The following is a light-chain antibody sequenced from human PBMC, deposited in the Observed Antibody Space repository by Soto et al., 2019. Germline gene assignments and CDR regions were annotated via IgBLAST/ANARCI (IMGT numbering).Light chain of an antibody. CDR1: DSDVGGYNF. CDR3: SSYAASDKFVI. J-gene: IGLJ2*01. Sequence: QSALTQPPSASGSPGQSVTISCTGTDSDVGGYNFVSWYQQHPGRAPKLMIYEVYQRPSGVPDRFSGSKSGNTASLTVSGLQAEDEANYYCSSYAASDKFVIFVGGTKVTVL. V-gene: IGLV2-8*01. CDR2: EVY.